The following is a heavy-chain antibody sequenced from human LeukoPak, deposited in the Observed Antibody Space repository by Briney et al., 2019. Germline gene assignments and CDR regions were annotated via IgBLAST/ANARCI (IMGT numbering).Heavy chain of an antibody. V-gene: IGHV3-21*01. D-gene: IGHD2-2*01. CDR1: GFTFSSYG. CDR2: ISSSSSYI. J-gene: IGHJ4*02. CDR3: ARGAEYQDYFDY. Sequence: GGSLRLSCAASGFTFSSYGMHWVRQAPGKGLEGVSSISSSSSYIYYADSVKGRFTISRDNAKNSLYLQMNSLRAEDTAVYYCARGAEYQDYFDYGGQGTLVTVSA.